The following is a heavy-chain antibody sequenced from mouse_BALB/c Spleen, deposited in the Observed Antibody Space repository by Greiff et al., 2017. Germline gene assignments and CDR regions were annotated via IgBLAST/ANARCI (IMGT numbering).Heavy chain of an antibody. V-gene: IGHV3-6*02. Sequence: EVKLMESGPGLVKPSQSLSLTCSVTGYSITSGYYWNWIRQFPGNKLEWMGYISYDGTNNYNPSLKNRISITRDTSKNQFFLKLNSVTTEDTATYYCAREGDNWSYVDYWGQGTTLTVSS. J-gene: IGHJ2*01. CDR3: AREGDNWSYVDY. D-gene: IGHD4-1*01. CDR2: ISYDGTN. CDR1: GYSITSGYY.